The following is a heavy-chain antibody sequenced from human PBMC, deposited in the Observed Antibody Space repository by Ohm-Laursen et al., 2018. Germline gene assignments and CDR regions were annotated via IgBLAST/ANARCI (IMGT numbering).Heavy chain of an antibody. Sequence: SVKVSCKVSGYTFTSYYMHWVRQAPGKGLEWMGIINPSGGSTSYAQKFQGRVTMTRDTSTSTVYMELSSLRSEDTAVYYCARESAVAGTDYYYYGMDVWGQGTTVTVSS. V-gene: IGHV1-46*01. CDR2: INPSGGST. CDR1: GYTFTSYY. CDR3: ARESAVAGTDYYYYGMDV. D-gene: IGHD6-19*01. J-gene: IGHJ6*02.